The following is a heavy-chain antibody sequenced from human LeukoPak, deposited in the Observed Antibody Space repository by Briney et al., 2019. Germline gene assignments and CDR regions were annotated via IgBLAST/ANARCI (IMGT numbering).Heavy chain of an antibody. Sequence: GGSLRLSCAASGFTFSSYAMSWVRQAPGKGLECVSVIYSGGTTYYADSVKGRFTISRDNSNNTVYLQMNSLRPDDTAMYYCARDTRRAPLTAGDYWGQGTLDTVSS. D-gene: IGHD1-20*01. CDR2: IYSGGTT. J-gene: IGHJ4*02. CDR3: ARDTRRAPLTAGDY. V-gene: IGHV3-66*02. CDR1: GFTFSSYA.